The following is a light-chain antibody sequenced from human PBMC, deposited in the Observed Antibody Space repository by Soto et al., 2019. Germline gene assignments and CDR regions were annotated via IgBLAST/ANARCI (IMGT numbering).Light chain of an antibody. Sequence: EIVLTQSPGTLSLSPGGRATLSCRASQSVSSSYLAWYQQKPGQAPRLLIYGASSRATGIPDGFSGSGSGTDFTLTISRLEPEDFAVYYCQQYGSSPLTFGGGTKVEIK. CDR3: QQYGSSPLT. V-gene: IGKV3-20*01. CDR2: GAS. J-gene: IGKJ4*01. CDR1: QSVSSSY.